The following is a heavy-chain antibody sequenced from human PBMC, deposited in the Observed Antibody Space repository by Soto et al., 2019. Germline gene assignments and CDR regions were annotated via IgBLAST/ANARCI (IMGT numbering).Heavy chain of an antibody. D-gene: IGHD3-10*01. CDR2: MKPGSGDI. CDR3: TSMERCGSLNGFDP. Sequence: ASVKVSCKASGYTFTHTDVSWGRQATGQGLEWMGWMKPGSGDIGYAQKFQGRVTMTRDISIATAYMELNSLTSEDTAIYYGTSMERCGSLNGFDPWGQGTLVTVSS. J-gene: IGHJ5*02. CDR1: GYTFTHTD. V-gene: IGHV1-8*02.